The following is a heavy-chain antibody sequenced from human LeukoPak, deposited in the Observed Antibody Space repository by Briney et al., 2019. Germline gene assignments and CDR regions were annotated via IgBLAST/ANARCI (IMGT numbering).Heavy chain of an antibody. V-gene: IGHV1-18*01. CDR2: ISAYNGNT. D-gene: IGHD6-13*01. J-gene: IGHJ4*02. Sequence: GASVKVSCKASGYTFTSYGISWVRQAPGQGLEWMGWISAYNGNTNYAQKLQGRVTMTTDTSTSTAYMELRSLRSDDTAVYYCARVVGYSSSSKGFDYWGQGTLVTVSS. CDR3: ARVVGYSSSSKGFDY. CDR1: GYTFTSYG.